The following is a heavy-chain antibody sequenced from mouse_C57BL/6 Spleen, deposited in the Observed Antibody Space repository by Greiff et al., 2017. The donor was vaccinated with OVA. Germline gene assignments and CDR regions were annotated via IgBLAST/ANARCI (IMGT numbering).Heavy chain of an antibody. V-gene: IGHV1-64*01. J-gene: IGHJ3*01. D-gene: IGHD2-4*01. CDR1: GYTFTSYW. CDR2: IHPNSGST. CDR3: ARSEGYYDPAWFAY. Sequence: VQLKQSGAELVKPGASVKLSCKASGYTFTSYWMHWVKQRPGQGLEWIGMIHPNSGSTNYNEKFKSKATLTVDKSSSTAYMQLSSLTSEDSAVYYCARSEGYYDPAWFAYWGQGTLVTVSA.